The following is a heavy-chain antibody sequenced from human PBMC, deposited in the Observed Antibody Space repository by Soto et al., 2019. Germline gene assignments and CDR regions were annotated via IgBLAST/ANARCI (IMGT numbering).Heavy chain of an antibody. J-gene: IGHJ4*02. CDR2: IYYSGNT. Sequence: QVQLQESGPGLVKPSETLSLTCTVSGGSISSYYWSWIRQPPGKGLEWIGYIYYSGNTNYNPSLKSRVTISVDTSKNQFSLKLSSVTAADTAVYYCARRYGYSFDFWGQGTLVTASS. CDR1: GGSISSYY. CDR3: ARRYGYSFDF. D-gene: IGHD5-18*01. V-gene: IGHV4-59*01.